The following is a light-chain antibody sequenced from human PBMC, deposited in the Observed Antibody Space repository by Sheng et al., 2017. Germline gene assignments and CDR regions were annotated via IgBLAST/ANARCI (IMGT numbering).Light chain of an antibody. CDR2: GAS. CDR1: QNIFSN. V-gene: IGKV3-20*01. Sequence: VMTQSPATLSVSPGETATLSCRASQNIFSNLAWYQQNPGQAPRVLIYGASNRATGIPDRFSGSGSGTDFTLTISRLEPEDFAVYYCQHYGSSPPRYTFGQGTKLEIK. J-gene: IGKJ2*01. CDR3: QHYGSSPPRYT.